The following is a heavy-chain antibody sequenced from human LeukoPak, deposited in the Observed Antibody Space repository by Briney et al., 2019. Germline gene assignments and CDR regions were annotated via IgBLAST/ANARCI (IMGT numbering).Heavy chain of an antibody. J-gene: IGHJ4*02. V-gene: IGHV3-53*01. CDR1: GFTVSTDH. CDR3: ARVWELSFDY. Sequence: GGSLRLSCAASGFTVSTDHMSWVRQAPGKGLEWVAVSYRGGSTCHAESVKGRFTISRDNSKNTLYLQMNSLRAEDTAVYYCARVWELSFDYWGQGTLVTVSS. CDR2: SYRGGST. D-gene: IGHD1-26*01.